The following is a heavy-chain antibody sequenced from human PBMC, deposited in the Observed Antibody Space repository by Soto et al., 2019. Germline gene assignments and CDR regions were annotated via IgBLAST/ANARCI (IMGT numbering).Heavy chain of an antibody. Sequence: SGPTLVNPTQTLTLTCTFSGFSLSTSGVGVGWIRQPPGKALEWLALIYWDDDKRYSPSLKSRLTITKDTSKNQVVLTMTNMDPVDTATYYCAHRHPARDYGYSPYFDYWGQGTLVTVSS. V-gene: IGHV2-5*02. CDR1: GFSLSTSGVG. J-gene: IGHJ4*02. D-gene: IGHD5-18*01. CDR2: IYWDDDK. CDR3: AHRHPARDYGYSPYFDY.